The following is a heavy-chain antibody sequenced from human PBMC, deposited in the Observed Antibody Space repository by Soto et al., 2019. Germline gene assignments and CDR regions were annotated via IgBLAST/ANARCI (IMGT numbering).Heavy chain of an antibody. D-gene: IGHD3-3*01. Sequence: PGGSLRLSCAASGFTFSTYGMHWVRQAPGKGLEWVAAMSYDGTKQYYVDSVKGRFTISRDNSRNTLFLQLNSLRDEDTAVYYCARDLPIFGVVPSGMDVWGQGTTVTVSS. CDR3: ARDLPIFGVVPSGMDV. CDR1: GFTFSTYG. V-gene: IGHV3-30*03. CDR2: MSYDGTKQ. J-gene: IGHJ6*02.